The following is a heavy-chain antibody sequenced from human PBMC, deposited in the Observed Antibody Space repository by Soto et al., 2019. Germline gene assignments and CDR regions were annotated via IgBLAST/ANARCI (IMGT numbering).Heavy chain of an antibody. J-gene: IGHJ5*01. CDR1: GCTCSSYG. V-gene: IGHV3-23*01. CDR3: AKGKISTTTDTSFDS. CDR2: LSGHGGGT. D-gene: IGHD1-26*01. Sequence: GSTRDRHAAAGCTCSSYGMHCVRQAPGKGLEWVSVLSGHGGGTYYADSVKGRFTISRDNFKSSLYLQMSSLRAEDTAVYYCAKGKISTTTDTSFDSWGQGTLVTVSS.